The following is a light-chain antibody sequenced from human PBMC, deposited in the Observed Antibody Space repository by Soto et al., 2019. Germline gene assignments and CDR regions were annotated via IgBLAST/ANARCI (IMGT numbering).Light chain of an antibody. CDR3: QQYNNWPPIT. CDR1: QSVSSY. J-gene: IGKJ5*01. CDR2: DAS. V-gene: IGKV3-11*01. Sequence: EIVLTHSPATLSLSPGERATLSCRASQSVSSYLAWYQQKPGQAPRLLIYDASNRATGIPARFSGSGSGTDFTLTISSLQSEDFAVYYCQQYNNWPPITFGQGTRLEIK.